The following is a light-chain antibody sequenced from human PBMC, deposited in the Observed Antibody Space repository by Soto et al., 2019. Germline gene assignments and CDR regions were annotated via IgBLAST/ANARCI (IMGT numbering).Light chain of an antibody. J-gene: IGLJ2*01. CDR2: ANS. V-gene: IGLV1-40*01. Sequence: QSVLTQPPSVSGAPGQRVTISCTGSSSNIGANYDVHWYQQRPGTAPKLLIFANSNRPSGVPDRFSGSKSGTSASLVITGLQAEDEGDYYCAAWDDSLNGLVFGGGTKLTVL. CDR3: AAWDDSLNGLV. CDR1: SSNIGANYD.